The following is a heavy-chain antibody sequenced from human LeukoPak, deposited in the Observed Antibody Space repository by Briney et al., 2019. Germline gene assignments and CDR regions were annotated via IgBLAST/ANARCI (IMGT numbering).Heavy chain of an antibody. Sequence: GGSLRLSCAASGFTFSSYAINWVRQAPGKGLEWVSIISGSGGSTYYADSVKGRFTTSRDNPMNTLYLQMNSLRAEDTAVYYCAKDLGSGYSTWIDTFHIWGQGTMVTVSS. D-gene: IGHD3-22*01. V-gene: IGHV3-23*01. CDR1: GFTFSSYA. CDR2: ISGSGGST. J-gene: IGHJ3*02. CDR3: AKDLGSGYSTWIDTFHI.